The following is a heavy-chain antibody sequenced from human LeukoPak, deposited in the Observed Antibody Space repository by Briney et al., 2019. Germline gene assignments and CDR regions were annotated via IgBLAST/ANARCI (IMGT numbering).Heavy chain of an antibody. D-gene: IGHD5-18*01. CDR1: GYTLTSYD. CDR2: MNPNSGNT. CDR3: ARASGYRYGYGTQGY. Sequence: ASVTVSCKASGYTLTSYDINWVRQATGQGLEWMGWMNPNSGNTGYAQKFQGRVTVTRNTSISTAYMELSSLRSEDTAVYYCARASGYRYGYGTQGYWGQGTLVTVSS. V-gene: IGHV1-8*03. J-gene: IGHJ4*02.